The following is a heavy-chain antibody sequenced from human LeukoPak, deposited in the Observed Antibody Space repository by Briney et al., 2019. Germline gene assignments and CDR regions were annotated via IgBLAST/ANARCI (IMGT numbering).Heavy chain of an antibody. Sequence: SVKVSCKASGGTFSSYAISWVRQAPGQGLEWMGGIIPIFGTANYAQKFQGRVTITADESTSTAYMELSSLRTEDTAVYYCARGIYSSSWYYYWGQGTLVTVSS. V-gene: IGHV1-69*13. J-gene: IGHJ4*02. CDR1: GGTFSSYA. CDR2: IIPIFGTA. D-gene: IGHD6-13*01. CDR3: ARGIYSSSWYYY.